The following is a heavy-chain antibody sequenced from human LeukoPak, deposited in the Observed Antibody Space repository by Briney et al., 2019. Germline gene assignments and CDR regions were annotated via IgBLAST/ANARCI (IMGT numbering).Heavy chain of an antibody. CDR3: ARLRSGWSHWDY. Sequence: GESLKISCKGSGYSFTSYWIGWVRQMPGKGMKWMGTIYPGGSDARYSPSFQGQVTISADKSISTAYLQWSSLKASDTAMYYCARLRSGWSHWDYWGQGTLVTVSS. V-gene: IGHV5-51*01. CDR1: GYSFTSYW. D-gene: IGHD6-19*01. J-gene: IGHJ4*02. CDR2: IYPGGSDA.